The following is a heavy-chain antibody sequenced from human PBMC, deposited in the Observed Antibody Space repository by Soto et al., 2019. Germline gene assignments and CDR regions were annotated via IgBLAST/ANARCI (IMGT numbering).Heavy chain of an antibody. CDR1: GGSINSGDSY. J-gene: IGHJ4*02. D-gene: IGHD2-2*01. Sequence: QVQLQESGPGLVKPSQTLSLTCTVSGGSINSGDSYWNWIRQPPGKGLEWIGYISYIGSTYYTPSLKSRVSISLDTSKNQFSLKLSSVTAADTALYYCARAPTSSTYFSTVTFDYWGQGTPVTVSS. V-gene: IGHV4-30-4*01. CDR3: ARAPTSSTYFSTVTFDY. CDR2: ISYIGST.